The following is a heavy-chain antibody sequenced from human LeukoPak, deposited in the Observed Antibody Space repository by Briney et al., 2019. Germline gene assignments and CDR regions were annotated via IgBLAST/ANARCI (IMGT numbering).Heavy chain of an antibody. D-gene: IGHD4-17*01. CDR1: GFTFSNYA. V-gene: IGHV3-30*02. CDR2: IRNGGSNK. CDR3: AKDYGHYDFDY. Sequence: PGGSLRLSCAASGFTFSNYAMHRVRQAPGKGLEWVAFIRNGGSNKYYADSVKGRFTISRDNSKNTLYLEMNSLRVEDTAVYYCAKDYGHYDFDYWGQGTLVTASS. J-gene: IGHJ4*02.